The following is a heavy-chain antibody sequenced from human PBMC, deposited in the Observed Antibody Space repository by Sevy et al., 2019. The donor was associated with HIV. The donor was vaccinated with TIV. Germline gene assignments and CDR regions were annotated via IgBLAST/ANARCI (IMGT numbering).Heavy chain of an antibody. Sequence: ASVKVSCKASGGTFSSYAISWVRQAPGQGIEWMGGIIPIFGTANYAQKFQGRVTITADESTSTAYMELSSLRSEDTAVYYCARQGRYYYGSGSHMDVWGQWTSVTVSS. J-gene: IGHJ6*02. CDR3: ARQGRYYYGSGSHMDV. CDR1: GGTFSSYA. V-gene: IGHV1-69*13. CDR2: IIPIFGTA. D-gene: IGHD3-10*01.